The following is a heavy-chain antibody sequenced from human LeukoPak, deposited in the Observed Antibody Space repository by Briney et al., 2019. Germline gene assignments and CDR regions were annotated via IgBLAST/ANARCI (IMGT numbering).Heavy chain of an antibody. CDR3: AKDPNFVGATYSDY. CDR1: GFTFSSYA. Sequence: PGGSLRLSCAASGFTFSSYAMSWVRQAPGKGLEWVSAISGSGGSTYYADSVKGRFTISRENSKNTLYLQMNSLRAEDTAVYYCAKDPNFVGATYSDYWGQGNLVTVSS. CDR2: ISGSGGST. J-gene: IGHJ4*02. D-gene: IGHD1-26*01. V-gene: IGHV3-23*01.